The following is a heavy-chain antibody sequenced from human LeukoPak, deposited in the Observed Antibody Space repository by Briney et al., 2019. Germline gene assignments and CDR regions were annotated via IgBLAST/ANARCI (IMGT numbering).Heavy chain of an antibody. V-gene: IGHV4-59*06. CDR3: ARVASGGEPAFDI. CDR1: GGSISSYY. J-gene: IGHJ3*02. CDR2: IYYSGST. D-gene: IGHD2-15*01. Sequence: SSETLSLTCTVSGGSISSYYWSWIRQHPGKGLEWIGYIYYSGSTYYNPSLKSRVTISVDTSKNQFSLKLSSVTAADTAVYYCARVASGGEPAFDIWGQGTMVTVSS.